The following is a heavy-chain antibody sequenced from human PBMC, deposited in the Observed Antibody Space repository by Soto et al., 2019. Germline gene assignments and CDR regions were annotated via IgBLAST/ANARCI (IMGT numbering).Heavy chain of an antibody. CDR3: AKDHYYGSGSGTDYFDY. Sequence: EVQLLESGGGLVQPGGSLRLSCAASGFTFSSYAMSWVRQAPGKGLEWVSAISGSGGSTYYAGSVKGRFTISRDNSKNTLYLQMNSLRAEDTAVYYCAKDHYYGSGSGTDYFDYWGQGTLVTVSS. CDR1: GFTFSSYA. J-gene: IGHJ4*02. D-gene: IGHD3-10*01. CDR2: ISGSGGST. V-gene: IGHV3-23*01.